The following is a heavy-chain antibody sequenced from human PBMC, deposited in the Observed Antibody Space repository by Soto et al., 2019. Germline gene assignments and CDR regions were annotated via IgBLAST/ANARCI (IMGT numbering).Heavy chain of an antibody. J-gene: IGHJ5*02. CDR3: ARGYSVSAGWFDP. Sequence: GGSLTLSCAASGFTFSSHTMNWVRHPPGRGLAGGSYISSSSSTIYYTASLKGRFTISRDNAKNSLYLKMNSLRDEDTAVYYWARGYSVSAGWFDPWGQGTLVTVSS. CDR2: ISSSSSTI. CDR1: GFTFSSHT. V-gene: IGHV3-48*02. D-gene: IGHD2-2*02.